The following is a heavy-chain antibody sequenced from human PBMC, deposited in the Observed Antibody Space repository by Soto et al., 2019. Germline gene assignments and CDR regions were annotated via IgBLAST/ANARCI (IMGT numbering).Heavy chain of an antibody. J-gene: IGHJ4*02. V-gene: IGHV1-18*01. CDR1: GYTFTSYG. CDR2: ISAYNGNT. CDR3: ARDSMTTVTTRLDY. Sequence: ASVKVSCKASGYTFTSYGISWVRQAPGQGLEWMGWISAYNGNTNYAQKLQGRVTMTTDTSTSTAYMELRSLRSDDTAVYYCARDSMTTVTTRLDYWGQGTLVTVYS. D-gene: IGHD4-17*01.